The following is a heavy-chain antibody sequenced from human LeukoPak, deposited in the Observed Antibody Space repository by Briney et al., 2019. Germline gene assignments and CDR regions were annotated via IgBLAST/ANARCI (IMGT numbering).Heavy chain of an antibody. CDR3: ASRPYNMGFDP. Sequence: SETLSLTCAVYGGSFSGYYWSWIRQPPGKGLEGIGEINHSGSTNYNPSLKSRVTISVDTSKNKFSLKLSSVTAADTGVYYCASRPYNMGFDPWGQGTLVTVSS. CDR2: INHSGST. J-gene: IGHJ5*02. V-gene: IGHV4-34*01. CDR1: GGSFSGYY. D-gene: IGHD3-10*01.